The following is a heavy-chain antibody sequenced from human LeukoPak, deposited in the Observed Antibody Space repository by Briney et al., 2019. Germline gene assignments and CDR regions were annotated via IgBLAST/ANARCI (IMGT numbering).Heavy chain of an antibody. CDR2: IYSGGST. CDR3: ARDYYGSGSYLFDP. Sequence: GGSLRLSCAASGFTFSNYAMSWVRQAPGKGLEWVSVIYSGGSTYYADSVKGRFTISRDNSKNTLYLQMNSLRAEDTAVYYCARDYYGSGSYLFDPWGQGTLVTVSS. CDR1: GFTFSNYA. J-gene: IGHJ5*02. D-gene: IGHD3-10*01. V-gene: IGHV3-66*01.